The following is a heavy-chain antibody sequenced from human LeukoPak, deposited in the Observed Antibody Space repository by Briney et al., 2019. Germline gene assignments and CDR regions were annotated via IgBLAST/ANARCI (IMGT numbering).Heavy chain of an antibody. Sequence: GGSLRLSRAASGFTFSTYRMSWVHQAPGRGLEWVSTISNASSNMYYTDSVKGRFTISRDNAKNSLYLQMNSLRAEDTAVYYCARDWGYWGQGTLVTVSS. CDR3: ARDWGY. CDR1: GFTFSTYR. J-gene: IGHJ4*02. CDR2: ISNASSNM. D-gene: IGHD3-22*01. V-gene: IGHV3-21*01.